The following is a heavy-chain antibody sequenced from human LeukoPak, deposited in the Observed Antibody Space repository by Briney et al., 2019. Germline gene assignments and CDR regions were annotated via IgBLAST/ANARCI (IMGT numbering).Heavy chain of an antibody. J-gene: IGHJ4*02. Sequence: SETLSLICAVYCGSFSGYYWSWIRQPPGKGLEWIGEINHSGSTNYNPPLKSRVTISVDTSKNQFSLKLSSVTAADTAVYYCATASPRIFGSYDYVWGSYRFDYWGQGTLVTVSS. CDR2: INHSGST. CDR3: ATASPRIFGSYDYVWGSYRFDY. V-gene: IGHV4-34*01. D-gene: IGHD3-16*02. CDR1: CGSFSGYY.